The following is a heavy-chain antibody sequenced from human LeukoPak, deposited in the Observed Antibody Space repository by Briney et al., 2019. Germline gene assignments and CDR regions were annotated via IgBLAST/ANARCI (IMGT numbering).Heavy chain of an antibody. D-gene: IGHD1-26*01. CDR3: ARDIVRSGSYYMDY. V-gene: IGHV1-2*02. Sequence: ASVKVSSKASGYTFTGYYMHWVRQAPGQGLEWMGWINPNSGGTNYAQKLQGRVTMTRDTSISTAYMELSRLRSDDTAVYYCARDIVRSGSYYMDYWGQGTLVTVSS. J-gene: IGHJ4*02. CDR2: INPNSGGT. CDR1: GYTFTGYY.